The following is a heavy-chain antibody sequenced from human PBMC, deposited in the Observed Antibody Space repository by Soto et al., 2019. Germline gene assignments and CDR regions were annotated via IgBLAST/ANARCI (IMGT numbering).Heavy chain of an antibody. CDR2: INHSGST. CDR3: ARWKVSVPAAMPCYYYYYDFLDV. CDR1: GGSFSGYY. D-gene: IGHD2-2*01. Sequence: SETLSLTCAVYGGSFSGYYWSWIRQPPGKGLEWIGEINHSGSTNYNPSLKSRVTISVDTSKNQFSLKLSSVTAADTAMYYCARWKVSVPAAMPCYYYYYDFLDVCSKGTIVTGSS. V-gene: IGHV4-34*01. J-gene: IGHJ6*03.